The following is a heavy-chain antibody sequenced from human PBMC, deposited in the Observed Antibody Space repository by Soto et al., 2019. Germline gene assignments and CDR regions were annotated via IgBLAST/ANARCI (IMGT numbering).Heavy chain of an antibody. CDR3: VRGGYVPGWFDP. D-gene: IGHD2-15*01. J-gene: IGHJ5*02. CDR1: GFTFSGYD. Sequence: EVQLVESGGGLVQPGGSLRLSCVASGFTFSGYDMHWVRQGTGKGLEWVSAIGTGGDTYYPGSVKGRFTISRENAKNSLYLQMNSLRAGDTAVYYCVRGGYVPGWFDPWGQGTLVTVSS. CDR2: IGTGGDT. V-gene: IGHV3-13*01.